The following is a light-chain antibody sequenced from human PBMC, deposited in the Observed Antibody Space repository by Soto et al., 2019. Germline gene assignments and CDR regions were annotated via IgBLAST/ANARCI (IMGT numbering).Light chain of an antibody. V-gene: IGKV3-20*01. J-gene: IGKJ4*01. CDR3: QQYGGSPRVT. CDR2: GAS. Sequence: EIVLTQSPGTLSLSPGERATLSCRASQSVSSNYLAWYQQKPGQAPRRLIYGASSRATGIPDRFIGSGSGTDFTLTISRLEPEDFAVYYCQQYGGSPRVTFGGGTQVEIK. CDR1: QSVSSNY.